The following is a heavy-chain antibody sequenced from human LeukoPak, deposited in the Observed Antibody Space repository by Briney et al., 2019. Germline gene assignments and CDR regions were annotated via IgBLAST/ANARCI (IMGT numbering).Heavy chain of an antibody. CDR3: AARYCSNVVCYPLDY. Sequence: PGGSLRLSCAASGFTFSSYDMHWVRQPPGKGLEWVSAIGTSDDTYYPDSVKGRFTISREDAKNSLYLQMNSLRAEDTAVYYCAARYCSNVVCYPLDYWGQGILVTVSS. CDR1: GFTFSSYD. V-gene: IGHV3-13*01. CDR2: IGTSDDT. J-gene: IGHJ4*02. D-gene: IGHD2-8*01.